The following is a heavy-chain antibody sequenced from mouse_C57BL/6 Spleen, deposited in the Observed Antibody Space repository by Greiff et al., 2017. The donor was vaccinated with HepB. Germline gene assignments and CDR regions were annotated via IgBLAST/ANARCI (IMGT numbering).Heavy chain of an antibody. CDR2: IDPETGGT. V-gene: IGHV1-15*01. CDR3: TRYYGSSWFAY. Sequence: QVQLQQSGAELVRPGASVTLSCKASGYTFTDYEMHWVKQTPVHGLEWIGAIDPETGGTAYNQKFKGKAILTAEKSSSTAYMALRSLTSEDSAVYYCTRYYGSSWFAYWGQGTLVTVSA. CDR1: GYTFTDYE. J-gene: IGHJ3*01. D-gene: IGHD1-1*01.